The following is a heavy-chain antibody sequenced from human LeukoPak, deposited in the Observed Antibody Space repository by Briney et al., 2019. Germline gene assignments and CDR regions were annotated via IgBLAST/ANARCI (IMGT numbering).Heavy chain of an antibody. V-gene: IGHV1-2*02. D-gene: IGHD3-10*01. Sequence: ASVKVSCKASGYSFTYYYIHWVRQAPEQGLEWMAWINPDSGDTNYAQKFQARVTLTRDTSSSTAFLDLSRLRSDDTAVYYCARSITYYSGSGRNYYYMDVWGKGTAVTVSS. CDR2: INPDSGDT. J-gene: IGHJ6*03. CDR3: ARSITYYSGSGRNYYYMDV. CDR1: GYSFTYYY.